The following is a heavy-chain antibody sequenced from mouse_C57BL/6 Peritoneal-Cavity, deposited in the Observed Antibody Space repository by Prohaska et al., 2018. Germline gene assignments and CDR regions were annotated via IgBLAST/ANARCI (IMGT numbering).Heavy chain of an antibody. J-gene: IGHJ2*01. D-gene: IGHD1-1*01. CDR3: ARDYDFDY. Sequence: GSSVNLSCNASGYTFTSYWMEWVKQRPGQGLEWIGDIYPCSSNTNYNEKFKDKATLTVDKSSSTAYMQLSSLTSEDSAVYYCARDYDFDYWGQGTTLTVSS. CDR1: GYTFTSYW. CDR2: IYPCSSNT. V-gene: IGHV1-55*01.